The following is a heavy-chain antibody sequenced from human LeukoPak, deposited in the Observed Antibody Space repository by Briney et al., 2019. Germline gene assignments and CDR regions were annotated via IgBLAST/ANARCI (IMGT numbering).Heavy chain of an antibody. V-gene: IGHV3-9*01. CDR1: GFTFDDYA. CDR3: ARALPDSAFDI. J-gene: IGHJ3*02. D-gene: IGHD2-15*01. Sequence: PGRSLRLSCAASGFTFDDYAMHWVRQAPGKGLEWVSGISWNSGSIGYADSVKGRFTISRDNAKNSLYLQMNSLRAEDTAVYYCARALPDSAFDIWGQGAMVTVSS. CDR2: ISWNSGSI.